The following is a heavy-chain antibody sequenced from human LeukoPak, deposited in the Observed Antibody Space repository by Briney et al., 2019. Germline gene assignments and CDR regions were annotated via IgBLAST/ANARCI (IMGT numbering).Heavy chain of an antibody. V-gene: IGHV3-23*01. CDR2: ISGSGGST. CDR3: AKDRLPGYSYGFEGYYYMDV. Sequence: GGSLRLSCAASGFTFSSYGMSWVRQAPGKGLEWVSGISGSGGSTYYADSVKGRFTISRDNSKNTLYLHMNSLRAEDTAVYYCAKDRLPGYSYGFEGYYYMDVWGKGTTVTISS. CDR1: GFTFSSYG. J-gene: IGHJ6*03. D-gene: IGHD5-18*01.